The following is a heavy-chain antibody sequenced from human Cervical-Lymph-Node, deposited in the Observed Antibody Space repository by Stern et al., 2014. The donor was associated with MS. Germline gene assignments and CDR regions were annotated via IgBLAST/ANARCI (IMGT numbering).Heavy chain of an antibody. CDR2: ISYDGINT. D-gene: IGHD2-2*01. Sequence: VQLLESGGGVVQPGRSLRLSCAASGFTFSNYAMNWVRQAPGKGLEWVTLISYDGINTYYADSVKGRFTISRDNSKNTLYLQMNSLRAEDSAVYYCAGGYCRSSSCYYGLDVWGQGTTVTVSS. CDR3: AGGYCRSSSCYYGLDV. J-gene: IGHJ6*02. V-gene: IGHV3-30-3*01. CDR1: GFTFSNYA.